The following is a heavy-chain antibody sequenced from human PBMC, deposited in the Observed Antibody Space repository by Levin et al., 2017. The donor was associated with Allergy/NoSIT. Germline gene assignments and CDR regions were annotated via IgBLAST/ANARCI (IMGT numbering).Heavy chain of an antibody. CDR2: INHSGST. J-gene: IGHJ6*02. CDR1: GGSFSGYY. D-gene: IGHD3-10*01. CDR3: ARLRAMVRGVRYYYGMDV. Sequence: SETLSLTCAVYGGSFSGYYWSWIRQPPGKGLEWIGEINHSGSTNYNPSLKSRVTISVDTSKNQFSLKLSSVTAADTAVYYCARLRAMVRGVRYYYGMDVWGQGTTVTVSS. V-gene: IGHV4-34*01.